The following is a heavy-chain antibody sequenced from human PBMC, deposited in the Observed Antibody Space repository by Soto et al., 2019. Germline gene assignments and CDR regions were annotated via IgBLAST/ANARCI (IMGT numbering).Heavy chain of an antibody. V-gene: IGHV1-69*12. CDR1: GGTFSSSA. CDR2: IIPLFRTP. D-gene: IGHD1-26*01. Sequence: QVQLVQSGAEMKEPGSSVKVSCKTSGGTFSSSAISWLRQAPGQGLEWMGGIIPLFRTPDYAQKFQGRGTIAADESTSTADKELSSLRSEDTAVDYCAVGNDRLPLGGNYYCLLDVWGQGTTITVSS. J-gene: IGHJ6*02. CDR3: AVGNDRLPLGGNYYCLLDV.